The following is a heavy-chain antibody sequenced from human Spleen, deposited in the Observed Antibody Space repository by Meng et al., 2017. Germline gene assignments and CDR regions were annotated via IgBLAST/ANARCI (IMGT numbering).Heavy chain of an antibody. J-gene: IGHJ5*02. CDR1: EFTFSSYS. CDR2: INRSGNDI. V-gene: IGHV3-21*01. Sequence: GESLKISCAASEFTFSSYSMNWVRQAPGKGLGWVSTINRSGNDIYYADSVKGRFTISRDNAKNSLDLQMNSLRAEDTAVYYCARDQGSGFDPWGQGTLVTVSS. D-gene: IGHD3-10*01. CDR3: ARDQGSGFDP.